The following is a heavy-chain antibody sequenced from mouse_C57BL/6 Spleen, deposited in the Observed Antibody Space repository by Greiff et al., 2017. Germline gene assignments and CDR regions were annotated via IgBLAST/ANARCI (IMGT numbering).Heavy chain of an antibody. CDR1: GYTFTSYT. Sequence: QVQLKQSGAELARPGASVKMSCKASGYTFTSYTMHWVKQRPGQGLEWIGYINPSSGYTKYNQKFKDTATLTADKSSSTAYMQLSSLTSEDSAVYYCARDDYDRLMDDWGQGTSGTVSS. D-gene: IGHD2-4*01. V-gene: IGHV1-4*01. CDR3: ARDDYDRLMDD. CDR2: INPSSGYT. J-gene: IGHJ4*01.